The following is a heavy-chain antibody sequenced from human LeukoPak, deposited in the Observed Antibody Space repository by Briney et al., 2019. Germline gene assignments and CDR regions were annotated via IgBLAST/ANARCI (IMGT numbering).Heavy chain of an antibody. J-gene: IGHJ5*02. CDR1: GGSISSSSYY. CDR3: ARQGDNHYYHSNTEA. Sequence: PSETLSLTCTVSGGSISSSSYYWGWIRQPPGKGLEWIGSIYYSGSTYYNPSLKSRVTISVDTSKNQFSLKLSSVTAADTAVYYCARQGDNHYYHSNTEAWGQGTLVTVSS. V-gene: IGHV4-39*01. CDR2: IYYSGST. D-gene: IGHD3-22*01.